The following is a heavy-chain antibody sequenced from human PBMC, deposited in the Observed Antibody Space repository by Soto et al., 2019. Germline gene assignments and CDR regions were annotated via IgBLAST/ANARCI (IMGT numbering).Heavy chain of an antibody. J-gene: IGHJ4*02. Sequence: GGSLRLSCAASGFTFSNAWMSWVRQAPGKGLEWVGCIKSKTDGGTTDYAAPVKGGFTIPRDDSKNTLYLQMNSLKTEDTAVYYCTTDSSSTLGSFDYWGQGTLVTVSS. D-gene: IGHD6-6*01. CDR3: TTDSSSTLGSFDY. V-gene: IGHV3-15*01. CDR2: IKSKTDGGTT. CDR1: GFTFSNAW.